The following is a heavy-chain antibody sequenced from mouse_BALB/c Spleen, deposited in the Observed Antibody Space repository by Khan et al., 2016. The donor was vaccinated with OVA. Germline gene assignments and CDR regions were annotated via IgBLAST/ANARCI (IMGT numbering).Heavy chain of an antibody. J-gene: IGHJ4*01. Sequence: LVESGPELKKPGETVKISCKASGYTFTNYGMNWVKQPPGKALKWMGWINTYTGEPTYADDFKGRFAFSLETSASTAYLQINNLKNEDTATYFCARPPYFSYTLDHWGQGTSVNVSS. V-gene: IGHV9-3-1*01. CDR1: GYTFTNYG. CDR2: INTYTGEP. CDR3: ARPPYFSYTLDH. D-gene: IGHD2-10*01.